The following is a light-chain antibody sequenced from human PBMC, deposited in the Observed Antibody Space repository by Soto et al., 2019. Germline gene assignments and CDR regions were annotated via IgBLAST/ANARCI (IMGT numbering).Light chain of an antibody. CDR3: QQYNNWPQT. V-gene: IGKV3-15*01. Sequence: EIVMTHSPATLSVSPWERATLSCRASQSVSSNLAWYQQKPGQAPRLLIYGASTRATGIPARFSGSGSGTEFTLTISSLQSEDFAVYYCQQYNNWPQTFGQGTKVDI. J-gene: IGKJ1*01. CDR1: QSVSSN. CDR2: GAS.